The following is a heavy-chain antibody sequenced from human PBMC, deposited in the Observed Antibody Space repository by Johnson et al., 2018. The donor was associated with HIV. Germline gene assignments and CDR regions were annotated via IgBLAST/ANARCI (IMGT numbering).Heavy chain of an antibody. V-gene: IGHV3-66*01. CDR1: GFTVSSNY. Sequence: VLLVESGGGVVQPGRSLRLSCAASGFTVSSNYMSWVRQAPGKGLEWVSVIYSGGSTYYADPVKGRFTISRDNAKNSLYLQMNSLRAEDTAVYYCASSQGSGEGAFDIWGQGTMVTVSS. CDR2: IYSGGST. D-gene: IGHD2-21*01. J-gene: IGHJ3*02. CDR3: ASSQGSGEGAFDI.